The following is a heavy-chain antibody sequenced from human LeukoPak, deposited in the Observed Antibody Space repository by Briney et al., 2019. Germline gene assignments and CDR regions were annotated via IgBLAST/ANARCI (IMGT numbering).Heavy chain of an antibody. Sequence: GGSLRLSCAASGFTFSSYAMHWVRQAPGKGLEWVAVISYDGSNKYYADSVKGRFTISRDNSKNTLYLQMNSLRAEDTAVYYCARYSGSYLGDAFDIWGQGTMVTVSS. J-gene: IGHJ3*02. D-gene: IGHD1-26*01. CDR3: ARYSGSYLGDAFDI. CDR2: ISYDGSNK. CDR1: GFTFSSYA. V-gene: IGHV3-30*04.